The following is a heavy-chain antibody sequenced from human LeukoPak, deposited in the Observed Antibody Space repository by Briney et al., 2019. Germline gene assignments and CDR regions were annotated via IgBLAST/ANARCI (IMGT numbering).Heavy chain of an antibody. D-gene: IGHD6-19*01. Sequence: PSETLSLTCTVSGGSISSYYWSWIRQPPGRGLEWIGYIYDTGSTNYNPSLKSRVTISVDTSKNQFSLKLSSVTAADTAVYYCARGGPQPGIAVAGTLFFGYWGQGTLVTVSS. V-gene: IGHV4-59*12. CDR3: ARGGPQPGIAVAGTLFFGY. CDR1: GGSISSYY. CDR2: IYDTGST. J-gene: IGHJ4*02.